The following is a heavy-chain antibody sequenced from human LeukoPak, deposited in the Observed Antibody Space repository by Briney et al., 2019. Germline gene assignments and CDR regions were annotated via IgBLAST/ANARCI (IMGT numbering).Heavy chain of an antibody. CDR2: ISYDGSNK. CDR1: GITFSSYA. D-gene: IGHD6-13*01. J-gene: IGHJ4*02. CDR3: ASRDQAAAGTDY. Sequence: GGSLRLSCAASGITFSSYAIHWVRQAPGKGLEWVAVISYDGSNKYYADSVKGRFTISRDNSKNTLYLQMNSLRAEDTAVYYCASRDQAAAGTDYWGQGTLVTVSS. V-gene: IGHV3-30-3*01.